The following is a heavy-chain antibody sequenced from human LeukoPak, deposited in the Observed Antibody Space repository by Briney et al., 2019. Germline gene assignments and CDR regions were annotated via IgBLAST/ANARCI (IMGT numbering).Heavy chain of an antibody. CDR2: IYSGGST. J-gene: IGHJ4*02. Sequence: GGSLRLSCAASGFTVSSNYMSWVRQAPGKGLEWVSVIYSGGSTYYADSVKGRFTISRDNSKNTLYLRMNSLRAEDTAVYYCARDPQYSSSWNFDCWGQGTLVTVSS. D-gene: IGHD6-13*01. CDR3: ARDPQYSSSWNFDC. V-gene: IGHV3-66*02. CDR1: GFTVSSNY.